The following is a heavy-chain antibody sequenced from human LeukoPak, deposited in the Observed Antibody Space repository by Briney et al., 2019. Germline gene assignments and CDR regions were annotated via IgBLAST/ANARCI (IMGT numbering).Heavy chain of an antibody. D-gene: IGHD3-22*01. V-gene: IGHV4-59*12. CDR2: IYYSGRT. CDR1: GGSISDYY. Sequence: SETLSLTCTVSGGSISDYYWNWMRQPPGKGLEWIGYIYYSGRTNYNPSLKSRVSISVDTSKNQFSLKLSSVTAADTAVYYCARDNDSSGGYFDYWGQGTLVTVSS. J-gene: IGHJ4*02. CDR3: ARDNDSSGGYFDY.